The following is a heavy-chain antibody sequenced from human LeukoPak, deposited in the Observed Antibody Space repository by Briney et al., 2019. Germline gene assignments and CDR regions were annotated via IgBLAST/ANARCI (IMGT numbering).Heavy chain of an antibody. J-gene: IGHJ4*02. CDR2: IYYSGST. D-gene: IGHD3-10*01. V-gene: IGHV4-39*07. CDR1: GGSISSSSYY. Sequence: SETLSLTCTVSGGSISSSSYYWGWIRQPPGKGLEWIGSIYYSGSTYYNPSLKSRVTISVDTSKNQFSLKLSSVTAADTAVYYCARTRGYYGSGSPRGFDYWGQGTLVTVSS. CDR3: ARTRGYYGSGSPRGFDY.